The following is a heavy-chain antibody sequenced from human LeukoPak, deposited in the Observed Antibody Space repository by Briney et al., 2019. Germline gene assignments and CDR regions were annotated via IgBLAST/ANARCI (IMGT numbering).Heavy chain of an antibody. V-gene: IGHV4-39*07. D-gene: IGHD6-6*01. CDR1: GGSISSSSYY. Sequence: SETLSLTCTVSGGSISSSSYYRGWIRQPPGKGLEWIGSIYYSGSTYYNPSLKSRVTISVDTSKNQFSLKLSSVTAADTAVYYCARGNRIAARPDYFDYWGQGTLVTVSS. CDR3: ARGNRIAARPDYFDY. J-gene: IGHJ4*02. CDR2: IYYSGST.